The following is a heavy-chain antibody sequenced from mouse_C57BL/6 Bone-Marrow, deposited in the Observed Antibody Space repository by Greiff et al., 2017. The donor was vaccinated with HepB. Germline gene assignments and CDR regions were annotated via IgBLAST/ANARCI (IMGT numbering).Heavy chain of an antibody. D-gene: IGHD1-1*01. CDR3: ARGRFTTVVEGY. V-gene: IGHV1-64*01. CDR2: IHPNSGST. Sequence: QVQLQQPGAELVKPGASVKLSCKASGYTFTSYWMHWVKQRPGQGLEWIGMIHPNSGSTNDNEKFKSKATLTVDKSSSTAYMQLSSPTSEDSAVYYCARGRFTTVVEGYWGQGTTLTVSS. CDR1: GYTFTSYW. J-gene: IGHJ2*01.